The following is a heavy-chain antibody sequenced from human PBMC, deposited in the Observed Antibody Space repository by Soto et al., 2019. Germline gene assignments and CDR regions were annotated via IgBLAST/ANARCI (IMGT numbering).Heavy chain of an antibody. J-gene: IGHJ6*01. D-gene: IGHD1-26*01. V-gene: IGHV3-33*01. CDR3: ARVPREGGIYYYYYGMEV. CDR1: VFTFSSYG. Sequence: XGSLRLSCASSVFTFSSYGMHCVRHTPGKWLEWVAVIWYDGSNKYYADSVKGRFTISRDNSKNTLYLQMNSLRAEDTAVYYCARVPREGGIYYYYYGMEVWGQGTTVIVSS. CDR2: IWYDGSNK.